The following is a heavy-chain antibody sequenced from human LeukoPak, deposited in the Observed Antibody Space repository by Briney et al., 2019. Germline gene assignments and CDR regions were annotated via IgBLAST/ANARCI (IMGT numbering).Heavy chain of an antibody. CDR1: GFTFSSCT. V-gene: IGHV3-48*01. J-gene: IGHJ4*02. CDR2: ISSSSST. Sequence: PGGSLRLSCAASGFTFSSCTMNWVRQAPGKGLEWVSYISSSSSTNYADSVKGRFTISRDNTKNSLYLQMNSLRAEDTAVYYCAREDSNYFPYWGQGTLVTVSS. D-gene: IGHD4-11*01. CDR3: AREDSNYFPY.